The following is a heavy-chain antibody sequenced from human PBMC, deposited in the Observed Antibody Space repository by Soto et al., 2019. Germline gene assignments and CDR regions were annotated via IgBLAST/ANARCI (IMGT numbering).Heavy chain of an antibody. CDR3: AHNCGVDCHSVFFY. V-gene: IGHV3-23*01. Sequence: EVQLLESGGGLVQPGGSLRLSCAASGFTFSNYAMSWVRQAPGKGLEWVSGISGGGGSSYYADSVKGRFTISRDNSKNTLYLQITSLRAEETAVYYCAHNCGVDCHSVFFYWGQGTLVIVSS. CDR2: ISGGGGSS. D-gene: IGHD2-21*02. J-gene: IGHJ4*02. CDR1: GFTFSNYA.